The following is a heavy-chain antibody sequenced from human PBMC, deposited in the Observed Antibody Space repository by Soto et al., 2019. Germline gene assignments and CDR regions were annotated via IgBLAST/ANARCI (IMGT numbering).Heavy chain of an antibody. CDR3: ARIVVVVAVTKSPWFDP. V-gene: IGHV4-34*01. Sequence: PSETLSLTCAVYGGSFSGYYWSWIRQPPGKGLEWIGEINHSGSTNYNPSLKSRVTISVDTSKNQFSLKLSSVTAADTAVYYCARIVVVVAVTKSPWFDPWGQGTLVTVSS. D-gene: IGHD2-15*01. CDR1: GGSFSGYY. J-gene: IGHJ5*02. CDR2: INHSGST.